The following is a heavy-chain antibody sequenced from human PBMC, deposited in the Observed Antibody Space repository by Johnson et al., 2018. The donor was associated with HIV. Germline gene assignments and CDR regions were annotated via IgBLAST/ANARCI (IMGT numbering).Heavy chain of an antibody. CDR3: ARAYSSGWLGAFDM. J-gene: IGHJ3*02. CDR1: AFTFSSYA. CDR2: ISYDGSNK. Sequence: QMLLVESGGGVVQPGGSLRLSCVGSAFTFSSYAMHWVRQAPGKGLEWVAVISYDGSNKFYSDSVKGRFTISRDNSKNTLSLQMNSLRAEDTAVYYCARAYSSGWLGAFDMWGQGTTVTVSS. V-gene: IGHV3-30-3*01. D-gene: IGHD6-19*01.